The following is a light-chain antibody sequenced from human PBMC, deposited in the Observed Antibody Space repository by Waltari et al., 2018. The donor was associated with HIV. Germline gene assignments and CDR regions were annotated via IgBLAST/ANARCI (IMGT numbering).Light chain of an antibody. CDR2: DVF. CDR3: SSFTRANTVV. CDR1: SRALGVYTY. V-gene: IGLV2-14*01. J-gene: IGLJ3*02. Sequence: QPAPSQPASVSGSPGQSITISCTGSSRALGVYTYVSWYQHFPGKAPKLIIYDVFHRPLGVSDRFSGSKSANTASLTISGLQPDDEGDYYCSSFTRANTVVFGGGTKLTVL.